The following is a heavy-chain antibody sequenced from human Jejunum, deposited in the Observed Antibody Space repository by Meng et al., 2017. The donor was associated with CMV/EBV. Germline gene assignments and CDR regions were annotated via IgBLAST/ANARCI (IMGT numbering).Heavy chain of an antibody. V-gene: IGHV3-73*01. CDR2: IRSKTYSSAT. J-gene: IGHJ5*02. CDR3: TRHSIVVVPAAGFDP. CDR1: LSDYT. Sequence: LSDYTLHCVRQAPGKGLEWVGRIRSKTYSSATAYAASVKGRFIISRDDSKNTAYLQMHSLKTEDTAVYYCTRHSIVVVPAAGFDPWGQGTLVTVSS. D-gene: IGHD2-2*01.